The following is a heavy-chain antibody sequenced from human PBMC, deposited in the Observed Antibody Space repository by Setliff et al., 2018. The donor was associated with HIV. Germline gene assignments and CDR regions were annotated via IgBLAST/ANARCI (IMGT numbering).Heavy chain of an antibody. D-gene: IGHD3-10*01. CDR1: GASVNSNNYY. V-gene: IGHV4-39*01. CDR3: ARLSLSLVRGIINSGDRFFDY. CDR2: IYYSGTT. Sequence: SETLSLTCTVSGASVNSNNYYWGWIRQPPGKGLEWIASIYYSGTTYYNPSLKSRVTISVDTSKNQFSLKLSSVTAADTAVYYCARLSLSLVRGIINSGDRFFDYWVQGSLVTVSS. J-gene: IGHJ4*02.